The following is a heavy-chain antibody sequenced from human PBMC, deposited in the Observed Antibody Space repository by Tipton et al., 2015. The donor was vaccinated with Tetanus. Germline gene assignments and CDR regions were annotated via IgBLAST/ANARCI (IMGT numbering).Heavy chain of an antibody. Sequence: LRLSCEGSGLPFHSYALAWVRQAPGKGLEWISYISDRRGDTHYADSVKGRFTVSRDNANNSLYVQMDSLRPEDTALYYCARAVRGRDVFDIWGQGTMVIVSS. CDR3: ARAVRGRDVFDI. J-gene: IGHJ3*02. D-gene: IGHD3-10*01. CDR2: ISDRRGDT. CDR1: GLPFHSYA. V-gene: IGHV3-11*05.